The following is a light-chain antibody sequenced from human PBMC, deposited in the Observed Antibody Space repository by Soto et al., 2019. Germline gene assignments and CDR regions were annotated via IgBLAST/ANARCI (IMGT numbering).Light chain of an antibody. CDR1: QGISSW. J-gene: IGKJ5*01. CDR2: AAS. Sequence: DIQMTQSPSSVSASLGDRVTITCRASQGISSWLAWYQQKPGKAPKLLIYAASSLQSGVPSRFSGSGSGTDFTLTITSLRPEDFATYWCQQSYNTPVTFGQGTRLEIK. CDR3: QQSYNTPVT. V-gene: IGKV1-12*01.